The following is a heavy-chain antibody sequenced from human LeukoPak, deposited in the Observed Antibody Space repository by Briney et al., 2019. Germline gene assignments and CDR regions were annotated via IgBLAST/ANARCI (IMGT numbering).Heavy chain of an antibody. D-gene: IGHD3-22*01. Sequence: GGSLRLSCAASGFTFSSYAMSWVRQAPGKGLEWVSAISGSGGSTYYADSVKGRFTISRDNSKNTLYLQMNSLRAEDTAVYYCTRSSGPRSPYYYDSSGYPVYYFDYWGQGTLVTVSS. CDR2: ISGSGGST. CDR1: GFTFSSYA. CDR3: TRSSGPRSPYYYDSSGYPVYYFDY. J-gene: IGHJ4*02. V-gene: IGHV3-23*01.